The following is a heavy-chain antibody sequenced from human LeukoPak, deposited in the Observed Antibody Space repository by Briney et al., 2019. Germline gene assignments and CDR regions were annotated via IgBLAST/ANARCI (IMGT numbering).Heavy chain of an antibody. CDR1: GYTFTSYY. CDR2: INPSGGST. Sequence: ASVKVSCKASGYTFTSYYMHWVRQAPGQGLEWMGIINPSGGSTSYAQKFQGRVTMTRDTSRNQFSLKLSSVTAADTAVYYCARVSIAAAGEDYWGQGTLVTVSS. V-gene: IGHV1-46*01. J-gene: IGHJ4*02. D-gene: IGHD6-13*01. CDR3: ARVSIAAAGEDY.